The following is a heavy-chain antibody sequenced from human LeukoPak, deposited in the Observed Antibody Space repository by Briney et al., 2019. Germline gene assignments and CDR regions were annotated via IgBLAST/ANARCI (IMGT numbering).Heavy chain of an antibody. Sequence: GGSLRLSCAASGFTFSDYYMSWIRQAPGKGLEWVSSISSSSSYIYYADSVKGRFTISRDNAKNSLYLQMNSLRAADTAVYYCARVGYSYGYCFDYWGQGTLVTVSS. D-gene: IGHD5-18*01. CDR2: ISSSSSYI. CDR3: ARVGYSYGYCFDY. V-gene: IGHV3-11*06. CDR1: GFTFSDYY. J-gene: IGHJ4*02.